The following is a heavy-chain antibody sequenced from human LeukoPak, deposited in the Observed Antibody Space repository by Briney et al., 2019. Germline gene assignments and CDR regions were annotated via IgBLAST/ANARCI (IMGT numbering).Heavy chain of an antibody. CDR1: GYTFTSYD. CDR3: ARDKTDSSTYSWFDP. J-gene: IGHJ5*02. CDR2: MNPNSGNT. D-gene: IGHD6-13*01. Sequence: ASVKVSRKASGYTFTSYDINWVRQATGQGLEWMGWMNPNSGNTGYAQKFQGRVTMTRDTSTSTIYMELSSLRSEDTAVYYCARDKTDSSTYSWFDPWGQGTLVTVSS. V-gene: IGHV1-8*02.